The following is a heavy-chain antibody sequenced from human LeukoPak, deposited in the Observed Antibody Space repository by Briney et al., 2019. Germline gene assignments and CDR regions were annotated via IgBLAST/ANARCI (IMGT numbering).Heavy chain of an antibody. Sequence: GASVKVSCKASGYTSTGYYMHWVRQAPGQGLEWMGWINPNSGGTNYAQKFQGRVTMTRDTSISTAYMELSRLRSDDTAVYYCARSGYSSGWYRYYFDYWGQGTLVTVSS. J-gene: IGHJ4*02. D-gene: IGHD6-19*01. CDR1: GYTSTGYY. CDR3: ARSGYSSGWYRYYFDY. V-gene: IGHV1-2*02. CDR2: INPNSGGT.